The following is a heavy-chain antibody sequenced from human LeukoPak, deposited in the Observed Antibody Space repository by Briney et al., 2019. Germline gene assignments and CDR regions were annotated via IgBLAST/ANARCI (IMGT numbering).Heavy chain of an antibody. CDR2: ISWNSGSI. CDR1: GFTFDDYA. D-gene: IGHD2-15*01. Sequence: SLRLSCAASGFTFDDYAMHWVRQAPGKGLEWVSGISWNSGSIGYADSVKGRFTISRDNAKNSLYLQMNSLRAEDTAVYYCARGVARWFDPWGQGTLVTVSS. CDR3: ARGVARWFDP. V-gene: IGHV3-9*01. J-gene: IGHJ5*02.